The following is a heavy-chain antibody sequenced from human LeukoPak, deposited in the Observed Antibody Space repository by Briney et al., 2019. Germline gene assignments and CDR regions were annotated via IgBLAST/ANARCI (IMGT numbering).Heavy chain of an antibody. CDR1: GGSFSGYY. Sequence: SETLSLTCAVYGGSFSGYYWSWIRQPPGKGLEWIGEINHNGSTNYNPSLKSRVTISVDTSKNQFSLKLSSVTAADTAVYYCARARAHLKYYYDSSGYYYFDYWGQGTLVTVSS. CDR2: INHNGST. D-gene: IGHD3-22*01. V-gene: IGHV4-34*01. J-gene: IGHJ4*02. CDR3: ARARAHLKYYYDSSGYYYFDY.